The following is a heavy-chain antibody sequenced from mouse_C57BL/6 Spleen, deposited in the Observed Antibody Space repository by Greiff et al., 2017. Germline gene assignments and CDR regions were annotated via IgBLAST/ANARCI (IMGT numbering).Heavy chain of an antibody. D-gene: IGHD1-1*01. CDR2: ISSGSSTI. V-gene: IGHV5-17*01. J-gene: IGHJ4*01. Sequence: VQLKESGGGLVKPGGSLKLSCAVSGFTFSDYGMHWVRQAPEKGLEWVAYISSGSSTISYADTVKGRFPIDRDNAKKTLCLQMTSLRSEDTAMYDCARSAYVSSLYYSMDYWGQGTSVTVSS. CDR3: ARSAYVSSLYYSMDY. CDR1: GFTFSDYG.